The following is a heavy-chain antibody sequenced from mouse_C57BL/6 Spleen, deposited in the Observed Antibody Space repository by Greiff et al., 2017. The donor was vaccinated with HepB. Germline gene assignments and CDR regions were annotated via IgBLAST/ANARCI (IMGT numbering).Heavy chain of an antibody. Sequence: QVQLQQPGAELVRPGSSVKLSCKASGYTFTSYWMDWVKQRPGQGLEWIGNIYPSDSETHYNQKFKDKATLTVDKSSSTAYMQLSSLTSEDSAVYYCARGYSNYFDYWGQGTTLTVSS. D-gene: IGHD2-5*01. CDR3: ARGYSNYFDY. V-gene: IGHV1-61*01. J-gene: IGHJ2*01. CDR1: GYTFTSYW. CDR2: IYPSDSET.